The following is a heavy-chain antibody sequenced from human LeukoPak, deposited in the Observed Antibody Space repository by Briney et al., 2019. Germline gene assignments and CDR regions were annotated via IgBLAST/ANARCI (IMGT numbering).Heavy chain of an antibody. CDR1: GYIFTNYW. J-gene: IGHJ4*02. D-gene: IGHD3-22*01. Sequence: GESLKISCKGSGYIFTNYWIGWVRQMPGKGLEWMGIIYPGDSDSLYSPSFQGQVSFSADKSISTAYLQWSSLKASDTAMYYCARHIPSSGYESSGYYSHIDFWGQGTLVTVSS. V-gene: IGHV5-51*01. CDR3: ARHIPSSGYESSGYYSHIDF. CDR2: IYPGDSDS.